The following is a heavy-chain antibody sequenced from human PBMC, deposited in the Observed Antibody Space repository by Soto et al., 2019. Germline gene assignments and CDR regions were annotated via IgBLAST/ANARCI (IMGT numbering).Heavy chain of an antibody. CDR2: MYYSGST. CDR3: ARLLVVPPNNWFDP. D-gene: IGHD2-15*01. V-gene: IGHV4-39*01. J-gene: IGHJ5*02. CDR1: GGSISSSSYY. Sequence: SETLSLTCTVSGGSISSSSYYWGWIRQPPGKGLEWIGSMYYSGSTYYNPSLKSRVTISVDTSKNQFSLKLSSVTAADTAVYYCARLLVVPPNNWFDPWGQGTLVTVSS.